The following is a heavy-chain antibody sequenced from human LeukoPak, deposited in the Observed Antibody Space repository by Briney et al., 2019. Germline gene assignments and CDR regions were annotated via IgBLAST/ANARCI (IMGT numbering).Heavy chain of an antibody. Sequence: PGRSLRLSCAASGFTFSSYCMHWVRQAPGKGLEWVAVIWYDGSNKYYADSVKGRFTISRDNSKNTLYLQMNRLRAEDTAVYYCVRFAGAPSWYFDLWGRGTLVTVSS. CDR1: GFTFSSYC. CDR3: VRFAGAPSWYFDL. J-gene: IGHJ2*01. CDR2: IWYDGSNK. D-gene: IGHD1-26*01. V-gene: IGHV3-33*01.